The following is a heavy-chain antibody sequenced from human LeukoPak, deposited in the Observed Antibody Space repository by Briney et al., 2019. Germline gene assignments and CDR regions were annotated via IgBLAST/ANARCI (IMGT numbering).Heavy chain of an antibody. D-gene: IGHD2-2*01. CDR1: GYTFTSYG. Sequence: ASVKVSCKASGYTFTSYGISWVRQAPGQGLEWMGWISAYNGNTNYAQKLQGRVTMTTDTSTSTAYIELRSLRSDDTAVYYCARVGKVPAAMAWFDPWGQGTLVTVSS. CDR3: ARVGKVPAAMAWFDP. CDR2: ISAYNGNT. J-gene: IGHJ5*02. V-gene: IGHV1-18*01.